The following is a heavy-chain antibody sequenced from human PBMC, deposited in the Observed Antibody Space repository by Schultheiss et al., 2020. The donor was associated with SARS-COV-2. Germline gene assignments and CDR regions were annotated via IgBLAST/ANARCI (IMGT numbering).Heavy chain of an antibody. CDR2: ISSSSSYT. CDR1: GFTFSSYG. D-gene: IGHD2/OR15-2a*01. J-gene: IGHJ6*02. V-gene: IGHV3-21*05. CDR3: ARDAIGYYYGMDV. Sequence: GGSLRLSCAASGFTFSSYGMHWVRQAPGKGLEWVSYISSSSSYTNYADSVKGRFTISRDNSKNTLYLQMNSLRAEDTAVYYCARDAIGYYYGMDVWGQGTTVTVSS.